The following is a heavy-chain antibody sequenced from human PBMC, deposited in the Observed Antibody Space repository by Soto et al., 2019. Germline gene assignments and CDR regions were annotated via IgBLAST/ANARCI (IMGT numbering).Heavy chain of an antibody. CDR1: GFTFSSYA. J-gene: IGHJ4*02. CDR2: ISGSGGST. D-gene: IGHD1-26*01. Sequence: EVQLLESGGGLVQPGGSLSLSCAASGFTFSSYAMRWVRQAPVKGLEWVSAISGSGGSTYYADSVKGRFTISRDNSKNTLYLQMNSLRAADTAVYYCARRGSGSDYEYWGQGTLVTVSS. V-gene: IGHV3-23*01. CDR3: ARRGSGSDYEY.